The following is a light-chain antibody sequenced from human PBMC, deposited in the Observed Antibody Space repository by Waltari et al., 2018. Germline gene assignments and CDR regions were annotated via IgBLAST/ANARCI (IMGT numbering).Light chain of an antibody. CDR2: EVS. CDR3: CSYSGSSTWV. J-gene: IGLJ2*01. Sequence: QSALTQPAPVSGSPGQSITISGTGTSSDVGSYNLVPWYQQHPGKAPNLMIYEVSKRPSGVSNRFSGSKSGNTASLTISGLQAEDEADYYCCSYSGSSTWVFGGGTKLTVL. CDR1: SSDVGSYNL. V-gene: IGLV2-23*02.